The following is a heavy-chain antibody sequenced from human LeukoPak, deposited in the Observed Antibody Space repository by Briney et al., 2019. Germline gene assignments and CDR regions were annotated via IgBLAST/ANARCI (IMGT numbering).Heavy chain of an antibody. Sequence: PSETLSLTCNVSGGSISTTNYYWGWIRQPPGKGLEWLGNIHYSGSTYYNPSLKSRVTISVDTSKNQFSLKLSSVTAADTAVYYCARIRAYYDYVWGSYRYYFDYWGQGTLVTVSS. V-gene: IGHV4-39*07. CDR1: GGSISTTNYY. CDR3: ARIRAYYDYVWGSYRYYFDY. J-gene: IGHJ4*02. CDR2: IHYSGST. D-gene: IGHD3-16*01.